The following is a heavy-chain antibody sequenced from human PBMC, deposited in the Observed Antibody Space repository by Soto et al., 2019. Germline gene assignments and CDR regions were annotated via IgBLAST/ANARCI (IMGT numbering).Heavy chain of an antibody. J-gene: IGHJ4*02. D-gene: IGHD1-26*01. Sequence: SVKVSCKASGGTFSSYAISWVRQAPGQGLEWMGGIIPIFGTANYAQKSQGRVTITADESTSTAYMELSSLRSEDTAVYYCARDREWELVAGTFDYWGQGTRVTVSS. CDR2: IIPIFGTA. CDR3: ARDREWELVAGTFDY. V-gene: IGHV1-69*13. CDR1: GGTFSSYA.